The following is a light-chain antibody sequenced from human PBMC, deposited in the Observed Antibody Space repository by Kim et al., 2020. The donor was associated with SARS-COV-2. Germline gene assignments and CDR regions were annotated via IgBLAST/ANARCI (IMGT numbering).Light chain of an antibody. CDR2: EVG. CDR1: SRYVGCYNY. CDR3: SSYASNIAWV. J-gene: IGLJ3*02. V-gene: IGLV2-8*01. Sequence: HSVTITSTGTSRYVGCYNYVSWYQQPPGKAPNLMIYEVGKRPSGVPDRFSGSKSGNTASLTVSGLQAEDEADYYCSSYASNIAWVFGGGTQLTVL.